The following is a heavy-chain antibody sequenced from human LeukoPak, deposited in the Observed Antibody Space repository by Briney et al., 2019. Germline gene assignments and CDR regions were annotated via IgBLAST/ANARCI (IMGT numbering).Heavy chain of an antibody. V-gene: IGHV4-59*01. Sequence: SETLSLTCTVSGGSTSSYYWSWIRQPPGKGLEWIGYIYYSGSTNYNPSLKSRVTISVDTSKNQFSLKLSSVTAADTAVYYCARMGRIAARPYYYYMDVWGKGTTVTVSS. CDR1: GGSTSSYY. CDR2: IYYSGST. D-gene: IGHD6-6*01. J-gene: IGHJ6*03. CDR3: ARMGRIAARPYYYYMDV.